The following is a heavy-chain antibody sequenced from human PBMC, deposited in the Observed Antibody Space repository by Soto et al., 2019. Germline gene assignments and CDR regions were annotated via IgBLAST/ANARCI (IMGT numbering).Heavy chain of an antibody. D-gene: IGHD6-19*01. J-gene: IGHJ3*02. CDR1: EDRFTGYG. Sequence: PGVPIRVSSKGAEDRFTGYGIGWVSKIPGKGLEWMGIIYPGDSDTRYSPSFQGQVTISADKSISTAYLQWSSLKASGTAMYYCARRGVAGSYAFDIWGQGTMVNVSS. CDR3: ARRGVAGSYAFDI. CDR2: IYPGDSDT. V-gene: IGHV5-51*01.